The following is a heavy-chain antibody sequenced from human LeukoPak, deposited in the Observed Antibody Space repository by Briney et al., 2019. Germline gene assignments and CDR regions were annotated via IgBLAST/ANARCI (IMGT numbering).Heavy chain of an antibody. CDR3: ASLYSGYDFPYYYYYYVDV. CDR1: GGSFSGYY. D-gene: IGHD5-12*01. Sequence: SETLSLTCAVYGGSFSGYYWGWIRQPPEKGLEWIGSIYYSGSTYYSPSLRSRVTISLDTSKNQFSLKLSSVTAADTAVYYCASLYSGYDFPYYYYYYVDVWGKGTTVTVSS. V-gene: IGHV4-34*01. J-gene: IGHJ6*03. CDR2: IYYSGST.